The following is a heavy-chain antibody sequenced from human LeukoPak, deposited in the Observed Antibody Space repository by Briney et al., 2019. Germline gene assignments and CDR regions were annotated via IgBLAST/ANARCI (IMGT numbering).Heavy chain of an antibody. J-gene: IGHJ6*04. CDR1: GGSISSGGYY. CDR2: IYYSGST. Sequence: SQTLSLTCTVSGGSISSGGYYWSWIRQHPGKGLEWIGYIYYSGSTYYNPSLKSRVTKSVDTSKNQFSLKLSSVTAADTAVYYCARDYPDILTGMDVWGKGTTVTVSS. V-gene: IGHV4-31*03. CDR3: ARDYPDILTGMDV. D-gene: IGHD3-9*01.